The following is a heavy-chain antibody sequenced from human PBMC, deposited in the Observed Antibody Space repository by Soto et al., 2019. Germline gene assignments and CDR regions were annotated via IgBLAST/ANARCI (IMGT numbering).Heavy chain of an antibody. V-gene: IGHV3-23*01. CDR3: AKGSTAAIGRNWFGP. D-gene: IGHD2-2*01. Sequence: RGSLRLSCAASGFTFSSYAMHLVRQAPGKGLEWVSVISAAGGVTYYTDSLKGRFTISRDNSKNTLYLQMDGLRAEDTAVYFCAKGSTAAIGRNWFGPWGQGT. CDR2: ISAAGGVT. J-gene: IGHJ5*02. CDR1: GFTFSSYA.